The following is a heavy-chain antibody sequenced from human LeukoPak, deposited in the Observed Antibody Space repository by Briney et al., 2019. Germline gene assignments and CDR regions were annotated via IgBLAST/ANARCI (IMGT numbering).Heavy chain of an antibody. CDR2: ISYDGSNK. CDR3: ANREGEGYYYDSSGYYGVIH. V-gene: IGHV3-30*18. D-gene: IGHD3-22*01. Sequence: PGRSLRLSCAASGFTFSSYGMHWVRQAPGKGLEWVAVISYDGSNKYYADSVKGRFTISRDNSKNTLYLQMNSLRAEDTAVYYCANREGEGYYYDSSGYYGVIHWGQGTLVTVSS. CDR1: GFTFSSYG. J-gene: IGHJ4*02.